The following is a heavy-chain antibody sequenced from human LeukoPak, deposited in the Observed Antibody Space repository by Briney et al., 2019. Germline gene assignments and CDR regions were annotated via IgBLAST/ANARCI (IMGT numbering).Heavy chain of an antibody. J-gene: IGHJ4*02. V-gene: IGHV4-38-2*01. D-gene: IGHD6-19*01. CDR1: GYSISSGYY. CDR2: IYHSGST. CDR3: ARHVVVAGSDY. Sequence: SETLSLTCAVSGYSISSGYYWGWIRQPPGKGLEWIGSIYHSGSTYYNPSLKSRVTISVDTSKNQFSLKLSSVTAADTAVYYCARHVVVAGSDYWGQGTLVTVSS.